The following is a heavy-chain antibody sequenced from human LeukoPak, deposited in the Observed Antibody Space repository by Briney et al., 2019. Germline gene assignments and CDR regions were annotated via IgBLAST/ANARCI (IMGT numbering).Heavy chain of an antibody. J-gene: IGHJ4*02. V-gene: IGHV5-51*01. CDR2: IYPGDSDT. CDR3: ARFGDSSAGYFDY. CDR1: GYSFTSYW. Sequence: PGGSLKISCKGSGYSFTSYWIGWVRQMPGKGLEWMGIIYPGDSDTRYSPSFQGQVTISADKSISAAYLQWSSLKASDTAMYYCARFGDSSAGYFDYWGQGTLVTVSS. D-gene: IGHD6-6*01.